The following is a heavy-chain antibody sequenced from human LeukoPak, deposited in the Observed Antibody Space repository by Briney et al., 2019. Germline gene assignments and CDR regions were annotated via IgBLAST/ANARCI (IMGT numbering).Heavy chain of an antibody. Sequence: ASVKVSCKASGYTFKSYYMHWVRQAPGQGLEWVGIINPSDGSTSYAQKFQGRVTMTRDTSTSTVYMELSSLRSEDAAVYYCAREQNYYDPSSYYYRQYYFDSWGQGTLVTVSS. CDR3: AREQNYYDPSSYYYRQYYFDS. CDR2: INPSDGST. J-gene: IGHJ4*02. D-gene: IGHD3-22*01. V-gene: IGHV1-46*02. CDR1: GYTFKSYY.